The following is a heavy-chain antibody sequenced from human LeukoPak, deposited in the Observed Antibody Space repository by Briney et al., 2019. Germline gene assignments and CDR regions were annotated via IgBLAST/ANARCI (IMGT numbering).Heavy chain of an antibody. CDR2: IYTSGST. J-gene: IGHJ6*03. D-gene: IGHD5-12*01. Sequence: PSETPSLTCTVSGGSISSYYWSWIRQPPGKGLEWIGYIYTSGSTNYNPSLKSRVTISVDTSKNQFSLKLSSVTAADTAVYYCARVYKSYSGYGSDRTYYYYYYMDVWGKGTTVTVSS. V-gene: IGHV4-4*09. CDR3: ARVYKSYSGYGSDRTYYYYYYMDV. CDR1: GGSISSYY.